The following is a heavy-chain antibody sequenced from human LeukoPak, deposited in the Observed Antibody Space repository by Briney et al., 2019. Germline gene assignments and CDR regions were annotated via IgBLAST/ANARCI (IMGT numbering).Heavy chain of an antibody. V-gene: IGHV3-74*01. CDR1: GFNFSSYW. J-gene: IGHJ6*03. CDR2: INSDGSGT. Sequence: GGSLRLSCAASGFNFSSYWMHWVRQAPGKGLVWVSRINSDGSGTNYADSVKGRFTISRDNAKNTLYLQMNSLRAEDTATYYCARAVYSYGSGRYMDVWGKGTTVTVSS. CDR3: ARAVYSYGSGRYMDV. D-gene: IGHD3-10*01.